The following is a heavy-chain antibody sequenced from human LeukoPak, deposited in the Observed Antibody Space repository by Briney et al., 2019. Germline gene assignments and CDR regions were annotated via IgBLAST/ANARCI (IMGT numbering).Heavy chain of an antibody. V-gene: IGHV4-61*08. Sequence: PSETLSLTCTVSGGSISSGGYYWSWIRQPPGKGLEWIGYIYHSGSTDYNFSLKSRVTISLDTSENQFSLRLNSVTAADSAVYFCASSRGPSSSWSFDSWGQGILVTVSS. J-gene: IGHJ4*02. CDR1: GGSISSGGYY. CDR3: ASSRGPSSSWSFDS. CDR2: IYHSGST. D-gene: IGHD6-13*01.